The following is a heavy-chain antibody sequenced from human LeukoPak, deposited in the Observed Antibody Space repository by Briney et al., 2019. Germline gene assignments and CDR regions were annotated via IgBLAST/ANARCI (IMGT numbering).Heavy chain of an antibody. CDR3: AGGLLWFGELLSPFHY. J-gene: IGHJ4*02. CDR1: GFTFSSYG. D-gene: IGHD3-10*01. CDR2: LYTGGTT. Sequence: PGGSLRLSCAASGFTFSSYGMHWVRQAPGKGLEWVSILYTGGTTYYTDSVKGRLTISRDNSKNTLYLQMTSLRAEDTAVYYCAGGLLWFGELLSPFHYWGQGTLVTVSS. V-gene: IGHV3-NL1*01.